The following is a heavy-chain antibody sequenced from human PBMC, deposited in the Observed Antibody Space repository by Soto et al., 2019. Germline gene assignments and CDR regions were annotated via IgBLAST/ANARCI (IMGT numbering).Heavy chain of an antibody. CDR2: IYSGGST. D-gene: IGHD6-13*01. V-gene: IGHV3-66*01. CDR1: GFTVSSNY. CDR3: ASTPFPCIAAAGTVLWFDP. J-gene: IGHJ5*02. Sequence: GGSLRLSCAASGFTVSSNYMSWVRQAPGKGLGWVSVIYSGGSTYYADSVKGRFTISRDNSKNTLYLQMNSLRAEDTAVYYCASTPFPCIAAAGTVLWFDPWGQGTLVTVSS.